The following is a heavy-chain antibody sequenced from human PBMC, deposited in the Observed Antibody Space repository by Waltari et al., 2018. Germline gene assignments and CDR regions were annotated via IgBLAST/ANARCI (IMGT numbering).Heavy chain of an antibody. D-gene: IGHD2-21*02. CDR1: GGTFSSYA. CDR2: IIPIFGTA. J-gene: IGHJ6*02. Sequence: QVQLVQSGAEVKKPGSSVKVSCKASGGTFSSYAISWVRQAPGQGLEWMGRIIPIFGTANYAQKFQGRVTITADKSTSTAYMELSSLRSEDTAVYYCALAVGGNSVDYYYDGMDVWGQGTTVTVSS. V-gene: IGHV1-69*08. CDR3: ALAVGGNSVDYYYDGMDV.